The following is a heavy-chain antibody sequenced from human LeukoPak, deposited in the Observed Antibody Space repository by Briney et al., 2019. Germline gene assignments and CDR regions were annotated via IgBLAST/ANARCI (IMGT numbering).Heavy chain of an antibody. J-gene: IGHJ6*03. CDR2: IIPVFDTP. CDR3: ARASFLDYFYYYMDV. CDR1: GGTFTSHA. Sequence: EASVKVSCKASGGTFTSHAISWVRLAPGQGLEWMAGIIPVFDTPNYAPKFQGRVTMTRDTSISTAYMELGSLRSDDTAVYYCARASFLDYFYYYMDVWGKGTTVTISS. V-gene: IGHV1-69*05.